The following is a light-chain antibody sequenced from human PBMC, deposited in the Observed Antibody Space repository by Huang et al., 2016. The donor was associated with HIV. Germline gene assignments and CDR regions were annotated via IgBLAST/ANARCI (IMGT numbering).Light chain of an antibody. CDR2: EAS. Sequence: DIQMTQSPSTLSAFVGDRVTITCRASQSINNWLAWYQQKQGNAPNLLIVEASGLESGVPSRFSGSGSGTEFTLTISSLQSDDFATYFCQQYNSYPWTFGQGTKVEIK. CDR3: QQYNSYPWT. J-gene: IGKJ1*01. CDR1: QSINNW. V-gene: IGKV1-5*03.